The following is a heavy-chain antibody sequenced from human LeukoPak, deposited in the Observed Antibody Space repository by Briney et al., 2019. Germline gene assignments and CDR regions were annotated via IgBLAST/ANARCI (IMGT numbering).Heavy chain of an antibody. V-gene: IGHV4-59*01. D-gene: IGHD4-17*01. CDR2: IYYTGST. CDR1: GGSFSGYY. CDR3: ARDSGGTTAFDY. J-gene: IGHJ4*02. Sequence: SETLSLTCAVYGGSFSGYYWSWIRQPPGKGLEWIGYIYYTGSTNYNPSLKSRVTISVDTSKNQFSLKLSSVTAADTAVYYCARDSGGTTAFDYWGQGTLVTVSS.